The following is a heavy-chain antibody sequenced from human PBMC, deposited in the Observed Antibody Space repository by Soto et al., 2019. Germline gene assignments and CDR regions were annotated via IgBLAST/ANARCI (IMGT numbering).Heavy chain of an antibody. CDR2: ISSSGSTI. D-gene: IGHD1-26*01. Sequence: QVQLVESGGGLVKPGGSLRLSCAASRFTFSDYYMSWIRQAPGKGLEWVSYISSSGSTIYYADSVKGRFTISRDNAKNSLYLQMNSLRAEDTAVYYCARDPLLTETSQYYYGMDVWGQGTTVTVSS. CDR3: ARDPLLTETSQYYYGMDV. J-gene: IGHJ6*02. CDR1: RFTFSDYY. V-gene: IGHV3-11*01.